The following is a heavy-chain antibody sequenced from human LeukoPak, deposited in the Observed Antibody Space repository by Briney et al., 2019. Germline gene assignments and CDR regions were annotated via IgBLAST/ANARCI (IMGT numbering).Heavy chain of an antibody. V-gene: IGHV3-30*03. CDR1: GFTFSSYW. CDR2: ISYDGSNK. J-gene: IGHJ4*02. Sequence: GGSLRLSCAASGFTFSSYWMHWVRQAPGKGLEWVAVISYDGSNKYYADSVKGRFTISRDNSKNTLYLQMNSLRAEDTAVYYCAREKYSGYDLLIDYWGQGTLVTVSS. D-gene: IGHD5-12*01. CDR3: AREKYSGYDLLIDY.